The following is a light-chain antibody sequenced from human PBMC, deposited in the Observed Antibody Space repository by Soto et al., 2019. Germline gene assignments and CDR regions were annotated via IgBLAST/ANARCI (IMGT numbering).Light chain of an antibody. CDR3: SSYTTSSTLE. CDR1: SSDIGAYNY. V-gene: IGLV2-14*01. J-gene: IGLJ2*01. Sequence: QSALTQPASVSGSPGQSITISCTGTSSDIGAYNYVSWYQQHPGKTPKLMIYGVTNRPSGVSNRFSGSKSGSTASLTISGLQAEDEAAYYCSSYTTSSTLEFGGGTTLTVL. CDR2: GVT.